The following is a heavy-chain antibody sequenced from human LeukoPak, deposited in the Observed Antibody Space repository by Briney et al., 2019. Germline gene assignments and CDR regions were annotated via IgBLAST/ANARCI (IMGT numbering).Heavy chain of an antibody. CDR2: IYYSGSA. Sequence: SETLSLTCTVSGGSISSYYWRWLREPPGKGLEWVGYIYYSGSANDNPTLKSRVTISVVTSKNKFSLRLGSVTAADTAVYYGASSTYTYYYYGMDVWGQGTTVTVSS. D-gene: IGHD4-11*01. CDR3: ASSTYTYYYYGMDV. CDR1: GGSISSYY. V-gene: IGHV4-59*01. J-gene: IGHJ6*02.